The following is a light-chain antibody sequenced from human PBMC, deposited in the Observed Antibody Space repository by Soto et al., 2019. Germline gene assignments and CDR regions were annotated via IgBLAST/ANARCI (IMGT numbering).Light chain of an antibody. CDR3: QQYNSYKIT. J-gene: IGKJ5*01. CDR2: KAS. CDR1: QSISSW. Sequence: DLQFTQSPSTRSASVGDRVPISCRASQSISSWLAWYQQKPGKAPKXLIYKASSLESGVPSRFSGSGSGTEFTLTISSLQPDDFETDDCQQYNSYKITFGPGTRLEIK. V-gene: IGKV1-5*03.